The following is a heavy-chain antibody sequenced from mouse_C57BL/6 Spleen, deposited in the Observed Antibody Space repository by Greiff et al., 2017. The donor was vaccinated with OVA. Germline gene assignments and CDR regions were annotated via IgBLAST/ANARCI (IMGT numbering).Heavy chain of an antibody. D-gene: IGHD1-2*01. J-gene: IGHJ3*01. CDR2: LAPETGGT. CDR3: TRSITTDNAWFAY. V-gene: IGHV1-15*01. CDR1: GYTFTDYE. Sequence: QVQLQQSGAELVRPGASVTLSCKASGYTFTDYEMHWVKQTPVHGLEWIGALAPETGGTAYNQKFKGKAILTADKSSSTAYMELRSLTSEDSAVYYCTRSITTDNAWFAYWGQGTLVTVSA.